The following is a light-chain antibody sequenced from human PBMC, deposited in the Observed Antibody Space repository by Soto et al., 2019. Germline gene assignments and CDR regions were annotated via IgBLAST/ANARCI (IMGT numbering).Light chain of an antibody. CDR1: SSDVGTYHY. V-gene: IGLV2-14*01. Sequence: QALRTQPASLSGSPGQSITISCIGSSSDVGTYHYVSWYQHHPGKAPKLLIYEVSNRPSGVSSRFSGSKSGNTASLTISGLQAEDEGDYYCTSYRRSNTLVFGTGTKVTVL. CDR2: EVS. CDR3: TSYRRSNTLV. J-gene: IGLJ1*01.